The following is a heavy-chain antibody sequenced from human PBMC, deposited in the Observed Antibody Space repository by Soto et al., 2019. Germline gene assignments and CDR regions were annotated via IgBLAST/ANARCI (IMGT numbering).Heavy chain of an antibody. V-gene: IGHV1-69*14. CDR1: GGTFSSYA. D-gene: IGHD2-2*01. J-gene: IGHJ6*02. Sequence: QVQLVQSGAEVKKPGSSVKVSCKASGGTFSSYAISCVRQAPGQGLEWMGGISPIFGTANYAQKFQGRVTITADKSTSTAYMERSSLRPEDTAVYYCARHVPAAGYYYGMDVWGQGTTVTVSS. CDR3: ARHVPAAGYYYGMDV. CDR2: ISPIFGTA.